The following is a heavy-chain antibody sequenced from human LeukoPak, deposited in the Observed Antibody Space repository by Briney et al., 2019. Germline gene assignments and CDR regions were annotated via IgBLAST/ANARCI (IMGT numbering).Heavy chain of an antibody. Sequence: SETLSLTCAVYGGSFSGYYWSWIRQPPGKGLEWIGEINHRGSTNCNPPLKSRVTISVDTSKNQFSLKLSSVPAADTAVYYCARRGYKYGHFDYWGQGTLVTVSS. CDR2: INHRGST. V-gene: IGHV4-34*01. D-gene: IGHD5-18*01. J-gene: IGHJ4*02. CDR1: GGSFSGYY. CDR3: ARRGYKYGHFDY.